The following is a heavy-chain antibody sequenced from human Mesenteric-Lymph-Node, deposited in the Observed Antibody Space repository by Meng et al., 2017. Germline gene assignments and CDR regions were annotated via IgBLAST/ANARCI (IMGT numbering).Heavy chain of an antibody. Sequence: QVKLQEPGPGLVKPSQPLSLTCTGSGDSISSGEYFWSWIRQPPGKGLEWIGYMDYRGSTFYNPSLKSRVTISVDTSKNQFSLKLSSVTAADTAVYFCARGELLWDYWGQGTLVTVSS. V-gene: IGHV4-30-4*01. J-gene: IGHJ4*02. CDR3: ARGELLWDY. D-gene: IGHD2-2*01. CDR1: GDSISSGEYF. CDR2: MDYRGST.